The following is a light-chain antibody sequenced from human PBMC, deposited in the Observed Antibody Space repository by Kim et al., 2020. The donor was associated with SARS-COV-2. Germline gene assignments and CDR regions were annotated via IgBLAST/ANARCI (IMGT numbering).Light chain of an antibody. J-gene: IGLJ1*01. Sequence: SYELTQPPSASVSPGQTASITCSGDKVGDKYACWYQQKPGQAPVLVIYQDSKRPSGIPERFSGSNSGNTATLTISGTQAMDEADYYCQAWDSSTYVFGTGTKVTVL. CDR2: QDS. CDR3: QAWDSSTYV. V-gene: IGLV3-1*01. CDR1: KVGDKY.